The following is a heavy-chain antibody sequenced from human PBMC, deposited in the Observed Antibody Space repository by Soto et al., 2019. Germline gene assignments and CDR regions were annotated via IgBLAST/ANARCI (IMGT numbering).Heavy chain of an antibody. J-gene: IGHJ6*03. CDR3: AKGVGYDPHYYYYMDV. D-gene: IGHD5-12*01. CDR1: GFNFNIYA. CDR2: ISGSGGST. Sequence: GGSLRLSCAASGFNFNIYAMSWVRQAPGKGLEWVSAISGSGGSTYYADSVKGRFTISRDNSKNTLYPQMNSLRAEDTAVYYCAKGVGYDPHYYYYMDVWGKGTTVTVSS. V-gene: IGHV3-23*01.